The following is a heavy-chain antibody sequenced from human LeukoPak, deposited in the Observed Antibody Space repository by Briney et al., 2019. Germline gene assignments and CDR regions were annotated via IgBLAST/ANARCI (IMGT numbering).Heavy chain of an antibody. D-gene: IGHD1-26*01. CDR1: GFTYSSYG. Sequence: GGSLRLPCAASGFTYSSYGMHWVRQAPGKGLEWVAVIWYDGSNKYYADSVKGRFTISRDNSKNTLYLQMNSLRAEDTAVYYCARDVVGAYYFDYWGQGTLVTVSS. J-gene: IGHJ4*02. CDR2: IWYDGSNK. CDR3: ARDVVGAYYFDY. V-gene: IGHV3-33*01.